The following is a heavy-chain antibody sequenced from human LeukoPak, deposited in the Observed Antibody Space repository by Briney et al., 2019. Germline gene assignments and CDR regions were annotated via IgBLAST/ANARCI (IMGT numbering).Heavy chain of an antibody. CDR2: IQEDGSEK. Sequence: GGPLRLCCGASGFIFSSYWMRWLPEAPGKGREWVANIQEDGSEKYYGDSVKRRFTISRDNAKISLYLQMNTLRAEDTAVYYCARDSSGYQWGQGTLVTVSS. CDR3: ARDSSGYQ. CDR1: GFIFSSYW. V-gene: IGHV3-7*01. J-gene: IGHJ4*02. D-gene: IGHD3-22*01.